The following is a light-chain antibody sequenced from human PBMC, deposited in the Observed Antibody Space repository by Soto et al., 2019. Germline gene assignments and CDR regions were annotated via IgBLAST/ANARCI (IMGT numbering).Light chain of an antibody. Sequence: QSVLTQPASVSGSPGQSITISCTGTSSDVGSYNLVSWYLQHPGKAPKLMIYEGSKRPSGVSNRFSGSKSGNTASLTISGLQAEDEADYYCCSYAGSSTPGVVFGGGTKLTVL. CDR1: SSDVGSYNL. CDR2: EGS. V-gene: IGLV2-23*01. J-gene: IGLJ2*01. CDR3: CSYAGSSTPGVV.